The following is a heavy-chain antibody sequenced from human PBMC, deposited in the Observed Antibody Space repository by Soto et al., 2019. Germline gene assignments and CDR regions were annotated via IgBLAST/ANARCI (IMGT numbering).Heavy chain of an antibody. J-gene: IGHJ4*02. CDR2: IWYDGNKK. D-gene: IGHD3-22*01. Sequence: QVHLVESGGGVVQPGRSLRLSCAASGFTFSSYGMHWGRQAPGKGLEWVAVIWYDGNKKYYGDSVRGRFTISRDNSKNTRYLEMNSLRAEDTAVYYCVVDTSGLLDYWGQGTLVTVSS. CDR3: VVDTSGLLDY. V-gene: IGHV3-33*03. CDR1: GFTFSSYG.